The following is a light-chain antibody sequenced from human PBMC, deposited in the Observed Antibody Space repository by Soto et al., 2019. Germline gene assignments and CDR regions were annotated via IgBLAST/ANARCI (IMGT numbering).Light chain of an antibody. CDR1: QSVSTS. J-gene: IGKJ4*01. V-gene: IGKV3-11*01. Sequence: EIVLTQSPATLSLSPGEGATLSCRASQSVSTSLAWYQQKPGQAPRLLIYGASRRAAGIPGRFSGSGSGTDFTLTISSLEPEDFAVYYCQQRSDWLTFGGGTKV. CDR3: QQRSDWLT. CDR2: GAS.